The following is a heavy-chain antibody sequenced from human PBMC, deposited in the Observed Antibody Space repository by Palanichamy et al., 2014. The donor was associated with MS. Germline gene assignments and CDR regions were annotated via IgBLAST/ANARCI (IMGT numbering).Heavy chain of an antibody. V-gene: IGHV3-23*01. CDR3: AKDWTTVMT. CDR1: GFTFSTYV. D-gene: IGHD4-17*01. CDR2: LSASGDNT. Sequence: EVQLLESGGGLVQPGGSLRLSCAASGFTFSTYVMSWVRQAPGKGLEWVSALSASGDNTYFADSVKGRFTISRDNSKNTLYLQMNSLRAEDTAVYYCAKDWTTVMTWGQGTLVTVSS. J-gene: IGHJ4*02.